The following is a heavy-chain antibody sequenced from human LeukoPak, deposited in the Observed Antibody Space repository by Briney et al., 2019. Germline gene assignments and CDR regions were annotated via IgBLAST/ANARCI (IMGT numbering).Heavy chain of an antibody. V-gene: IGHV3-7*01. D-gene: IGHD3-22*01. CDR3: ARDHYVGYYYDST. CDR1: GFTFDDYG. Sequence: GGSLRLSCAASGFTFDDYGMSWVRQAPGKGLEWVANIKQDGSGKYYVDSVKGRFTISRDNAKNSLYLQMNSLRAEDTAVYYCARDHYVGYYYDSTWGQGTLVTVSS. CDR2: IKQDGSGK. J-gene: IGHJ5*02.